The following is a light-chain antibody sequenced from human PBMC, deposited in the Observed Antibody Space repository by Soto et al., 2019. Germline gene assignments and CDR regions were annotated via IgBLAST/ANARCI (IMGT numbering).Light chain of an antibody. CDR1: QSVSSNY. V-gene: IGKV3-20*01. CDR2: GAS. Sequence: ESVLTQSPGTLSLSPGERATLSCMSSQSVSSNYLAWYQQKPGQAPRLLIYGASTRATGIPDRFSGSGSGTDFTLTISSLGFGDSAVYYCQQYGSSPTWTLGQGTKVDIK. CDR3: QQYGSSPTWT. J-gene: IGKJ1*01.